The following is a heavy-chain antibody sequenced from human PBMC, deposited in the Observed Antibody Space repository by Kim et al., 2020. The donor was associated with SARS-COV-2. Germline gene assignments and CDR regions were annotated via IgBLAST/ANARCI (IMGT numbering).Heavy chain of an antibody. Sequence: SGPTLVKPTQTLTLTCTFSGFSLSTSGVGVGWIRQPPGKALEWLALIYWDDDKRYSLSLKSRLTITKDTSKNQVVLTMTNMDPVDTATYYCAHHHTGYYDSSGYYFDYWGQGTLVPVSS. V-gene: IGHV2-5*02. D-gene: IGHD3-22*01. CDR1: GFSLSTSGVG. J-gene: IGHJ4*02. CDR3: AHHHTGYYDSSGYYFDY. CDR2: IYWDDDK.